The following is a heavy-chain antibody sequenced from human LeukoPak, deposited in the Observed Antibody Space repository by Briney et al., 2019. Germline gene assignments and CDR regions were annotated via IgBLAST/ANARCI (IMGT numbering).Heavy chain of an antibody. CDR3: ARLRYYDSSGYYYFDY. Sequence: SETLSLTCTVSGYSISSGYYWGWIRQPPGKGLEWIGSIYYSGSTYYNPSLKSRVTISVDTSKNQFSLKLSSVTAADTAVYYCARLRYYDSSGYYYFDYWGQGTLVTVSS. D-gene: IGHD3-22*01. V-gene: IGHV4-38-2*02. CDR2: IYYSGST. J-gene: IGHJ4*02. CDR1: GYSISSGYY.